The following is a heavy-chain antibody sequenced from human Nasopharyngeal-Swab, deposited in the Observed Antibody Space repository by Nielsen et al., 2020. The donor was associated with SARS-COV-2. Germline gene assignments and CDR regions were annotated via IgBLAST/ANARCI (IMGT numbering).Heavy chain of an antibody. J-gene: IGHJ5*01. Sequence: GGSLRLSCAASGFTFSSYEMNWVRQAPGKGLEWVSYISSSGSTIYYADSVKGRFTISRDNAKNSLYLQMNSLRAEDTAVYYCARHYYDTRAVWFDSWGQGTLVTVSS. CDR2: ISSSGSTI. CDR3: ARHYYDTRAVWFDS. CDR1: GFTFSSYE. V-gene: IGHV3-48*03. D-gene: IGHD3-22*01.